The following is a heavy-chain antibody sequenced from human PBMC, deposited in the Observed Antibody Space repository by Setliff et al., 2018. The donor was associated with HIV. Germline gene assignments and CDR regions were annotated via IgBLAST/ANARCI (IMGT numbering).Heavy chain of an antibody. CDR2: INAGNGDT. V-gene: IGHV1-3*01. D-gene: IGHD3-3*01. CDR1: GDTFTTYA. J-gene: IGHJ2*01. Sequence: GASVKVSCKASGDTFTTYALHWVRQAPGQRLEWMGWINAGNGDTKSSQKFQGRVTITRDTSASTAYMELSSLRSEDTAVYYCARVTDDFWSGYYSRPYWYFDLWGRGTLVTVSS. CDR3: ARVTDDFWSGYYSRPYWYFDL.